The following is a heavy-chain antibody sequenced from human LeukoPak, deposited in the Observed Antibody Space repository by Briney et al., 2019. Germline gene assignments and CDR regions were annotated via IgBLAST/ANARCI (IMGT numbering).Heavy chain of an antibody. CDR2: MNPNSGNT. CDR3: ARGPIAARKPDDY. D-gene: IGHD6-6*01. J-gene: IGHJ4*02. Sequence: ASVKVSCKASGYTFTSYDINWVRQATGQGLEWMGWMNPNSGNTGYAQKFQGRVTMTRNTSINTAYMELSSLRSEDTAVYYCARGPIAARKPDDYWGQGTLVTVSS. V-gene: IGHV1-8*01. CDR1: GYTFTSYD.